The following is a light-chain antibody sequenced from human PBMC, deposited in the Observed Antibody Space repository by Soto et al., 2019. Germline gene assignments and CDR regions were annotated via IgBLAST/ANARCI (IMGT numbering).Light chain of an antibody. CDR3: QQYNNWPPYT. Sequence: EIVMTQSPATLSVSPGERATLSCRASQSVSSNLAWYQQKPGQAPRLLIYGASTRATGIPARFSGSGYGTEFTLTISSLQSEDFAVYYCQQYNNWPPYTCGQGPKLEIK. J-gene: IGKJ2*01. CDR2: GAS. V-gene: IGKV3-15*01. CDR1: QSVSSN.